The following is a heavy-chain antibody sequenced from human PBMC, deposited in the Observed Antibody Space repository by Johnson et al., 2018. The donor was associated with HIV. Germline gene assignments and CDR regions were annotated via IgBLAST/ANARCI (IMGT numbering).Heavy chain of an antibody. CDR3: ASLSSSGAFDI. V-gene: IGHV3-20*04. Sequence: VQLVESGGGVLRPGGSLRLSCAASGFTFDDYGMSWVRQTPGKGLEWVAGINWNGGSTYYADSVKGRFTISRDNSKNTLYLQMNSLRAEDTAVYYCASLSSSGAFDIWCQGTMVTVSS. D-gene: IGHD6-6*01. CDR1: GFTFDDYG. J-gene: IGHJ3*02. CDR2: INWNGGST.